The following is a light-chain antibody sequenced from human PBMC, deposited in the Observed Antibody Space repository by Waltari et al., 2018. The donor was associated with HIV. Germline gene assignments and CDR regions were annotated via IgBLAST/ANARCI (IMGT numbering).Light chain of an antibody. J-gene: IGLJ3*02. Sequence: QSALTQPASMSGSPGQSITISCTGSSLDIGLYDFVSWYKHPPNTAPQLIIYGVDLRPPGIISRFSASKSGDVASLTISGLQAEDEADYYCTSHTLTRVLVFGGGTRLTVL. CDR3: TSHTLTRVLV. V-gene: IGLV2-14*01. CDR1: SLDIGLYDF. CDR2: GVD.